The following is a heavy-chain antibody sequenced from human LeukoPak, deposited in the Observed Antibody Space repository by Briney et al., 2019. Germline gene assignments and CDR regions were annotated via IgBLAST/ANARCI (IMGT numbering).Heavy chain of an antibody. J-gene: IGHJ4*02. CDR3: ARDGVGGSYYFDY. D-gene: IGHD1-26*01. CDR1: GDSVSSNSVA. Sequence: SQTLSLTCAISGDSVSSNSVAWNWIRQSPSRGLEWLGRTYYRSKWYNDCAVSVKSRITISPDTSKNHFSLHLNSVTPEDTAVYYCARDGVGGSYYFDYWGQGSLVTVSS. CDR2: TYYRSKWYN. V-gene: IGHV6-1*01.